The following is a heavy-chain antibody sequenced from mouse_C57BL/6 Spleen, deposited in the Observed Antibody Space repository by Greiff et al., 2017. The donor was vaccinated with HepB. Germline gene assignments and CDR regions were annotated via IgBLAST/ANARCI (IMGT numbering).Heavy chain of an antibody. Sequence: EVQLQQSGPELVKPGASVKIPCKASGYTFTDYNMDWVKQSHGKSLEWIGDINPNNGGTIYNQKFKGKATLTVDKSSSTAYMALRSLTSEDTAVYYCARRSYYYGSSSVFDYWGQGTTLTVSS. V-gene: IGHV1-18*01. CDR2: INPNNGGT. J-gene: IGHJ2*01. CDR3: ARRSYYYGSSSVFDY. D-gene: IGHD1-1*01. CDR1: GYTFTDYN.